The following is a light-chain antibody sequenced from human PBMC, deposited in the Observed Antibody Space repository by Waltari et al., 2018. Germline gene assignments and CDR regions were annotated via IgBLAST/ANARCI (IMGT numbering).Light chain of an antibody. V-gene: IGKV3-11*01. CDR1: QSVNNF. CDR2: DAS. J-gene: IGKJ4*01. CDR3: QQRSNLLT. Sequence: EVVLTQTPATLSLSPGERATLSCRASQSVNNFVGWYQQKSGQAPQLLIYDASNRAAGIPARFSGSGSGTEFTLTITGLEPEDFAIYYCQQRSNLLTFGGGTKVEIK.